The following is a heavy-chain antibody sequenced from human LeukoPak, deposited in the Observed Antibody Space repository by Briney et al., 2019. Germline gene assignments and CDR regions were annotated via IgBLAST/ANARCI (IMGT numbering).Heavy chain of an antibody. V-gene: IGHV4-39*07. CDR3: ARAPVLGYCSGGSCRFDAFDI. CDR2: IYYSGST. CDR1: GGSISSSSYY. Sequence: SETLSLTCTVSGGSISSSSYYWGWIRQPPGKGLEWIGSIYYSGSTYYNPSLKSRVTISVDTSKNQFSLKLSSVTAADTAVYYCARAPVLGYCSGGSCRFDAFDIWGQGTMVTVSS. J-gene: IGHJ3*02. D-gene: IGHD2-15*01.